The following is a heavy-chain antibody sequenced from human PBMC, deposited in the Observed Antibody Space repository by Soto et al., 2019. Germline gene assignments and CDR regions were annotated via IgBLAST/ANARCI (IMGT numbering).Heavy chain of an antibody. D-gene: IGHD1-26*01. CDR3: ARVSGGMADY. J-gene: IGHJ4*02. CDR1: GGSFSGYY. CDR2: INHSGST. Sequence: TSETLSLTCAVYGGSFSGYYWSWIRQPPGKGLEWIGEINHSGSTNYNPSLKSRVTISVDTSKNQFSLKLSSVTAADTAVYYCARVSGGMADYWGQGTLVTVAS. V-gene: IGHV4-34*01.